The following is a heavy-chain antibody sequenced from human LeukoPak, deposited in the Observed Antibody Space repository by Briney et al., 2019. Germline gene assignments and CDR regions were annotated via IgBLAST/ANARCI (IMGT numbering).Heavy chain of an antibody. D-gene: IGHD4-23*01. Sequence: PSETLSLTCTVSGGSISSYYWSWIRRPAGKGLEWIGRIYTSGSTNYNPSLKSRVTMSVDTSKNQFSLKLSSVTAADTAVYYCATTSRYGGNSADYWGQGTLVTVSS. CDR2: IYTSGST. J-gene: IGHJ4*02. CDR3: ATTSRYGGNSADY. CDR1: GGSISSYY. V-gene: IGHV4-4*07.